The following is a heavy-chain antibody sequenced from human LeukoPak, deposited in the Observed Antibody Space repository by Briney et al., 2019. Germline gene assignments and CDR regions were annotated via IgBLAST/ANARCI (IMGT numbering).Heavy chain of an antibody. CDR2: IKQDGSEK. CDR1: GFSFGDYA. Sequence: PGRSLKLSCTTSGFSFGDYAVSWVRQAPGKVLEWVANIKQDGSEKYYVDSVKGRFTISRDNAKNSLYLQMNSLRAKDTAVYYCARLLVYNSGGEAFDHWGQGTLVTVSS. V-gene: IGHV3-7*01. D-gene: IGHD1-20*01. CDR3: ARLLVYNSGGEAFDH. J-gene: IGHJ4*02.